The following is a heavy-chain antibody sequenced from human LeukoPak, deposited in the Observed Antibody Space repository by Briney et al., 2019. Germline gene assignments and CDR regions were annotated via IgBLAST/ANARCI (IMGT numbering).Heavy chain of an antibody. J-gene: IGHJ4*02. Sequence: SETLSLTCTVSGGSISSFYWSWIRQPPGKGLEWIGYIYYSGSTNYNPSLKSRVTISVDTSKNQFSLKLSSVTAADTAVYYCARGPYGKLDYWGQGTLVTVSS. CDR2: IYYSGST. CDR1: GGSISSFY. CDR3: ARGPYGKLDY. V-gene: IGHV4-59*01. D-gene: IGHD4-17*01.